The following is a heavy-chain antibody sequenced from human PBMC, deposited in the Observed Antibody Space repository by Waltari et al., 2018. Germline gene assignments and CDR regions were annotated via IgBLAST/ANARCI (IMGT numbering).Heavy chain of an antibody. V-gene: IGHV4-59*11. J-gene: IGHJ6*02. Sequence: QVQLQESGPGLVKPSETLSLTCTVSGGSISSHYWSWIRQPPGKGLEWIGYIYYSGSTNYNPSLKSRVTISVDTSKNQFSLKLSSVTAADTAVYYCARDYEGKYYYGMDVWGQGTTVTVSS. D-gene: IGHD3-16*01. CDR1: GGSISSHY. CDR2: IYYSGST. CDR3: ARDYEGKYYYGMDV.